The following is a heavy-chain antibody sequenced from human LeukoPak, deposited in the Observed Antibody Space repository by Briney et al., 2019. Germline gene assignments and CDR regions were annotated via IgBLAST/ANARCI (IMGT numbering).Heavy chain of an antibody. CDR1: VYSFTSYL. V-gene: IGHV5-51*01. Sequence: GESLQTSSKGSVYSFTSYLIGWVRAIRGKGLGWMGIIDPGDSDTRSSTSFQSQVTISAEKSISTAYLQWSSLKASDTAMYYCAVLNYYDSSCYYHFDYWGQGTLVTVSS. D-gene: IGHD3-22*01. CDR2: IDPGDSDT. J-gene: IGHJ4*02. CDR3: AVLNYYDSSCYYHFDY.